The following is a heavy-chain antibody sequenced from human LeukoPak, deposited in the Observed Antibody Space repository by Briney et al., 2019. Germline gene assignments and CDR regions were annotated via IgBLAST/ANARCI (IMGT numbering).Heavy chain of an antibody. CDR3: ARGGWRWPVRLESPFDY. D-gene: IGHD6-19*01. J-gene: IGHJ4*02. V-gene: IGHV4-34*01. Sequence: SETLSLTCAVYGGSFSGYYWSWIRQPPGKGLEWIGEINHSGSTNYNPSLKSRVTISVDTSKNQFSLKLSSVTTADTAVYYCARGGWRWPVRLESPFDYWGQGTLVTVSS. CDR2: INHSGST. CDR1: GGSFSGYY.